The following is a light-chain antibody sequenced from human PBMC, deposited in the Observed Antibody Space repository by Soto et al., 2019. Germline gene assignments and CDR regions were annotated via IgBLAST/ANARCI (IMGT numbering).Light chain of an antibody. CDR1: QSISGY. CDR3: QQGYNIPRT. V-gene: IGKV1-39*01. Sequence: DIQITQSPCFLSASVADRDTIPCRAGQSISGYLNWYQQKKGKAPKLLIFAASSLQSGVPSRFSGSGYGTDFDLTISSLQTEDFATYYCQQGYNIPRTFGQGTKVDIK. CDR2: AAS. J-gene: IGKJ1*01.